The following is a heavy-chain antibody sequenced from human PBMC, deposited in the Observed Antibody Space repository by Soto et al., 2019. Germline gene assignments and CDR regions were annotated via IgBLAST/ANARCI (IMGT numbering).Heavy chain of an antibody. CDR2: INPSGGST. D-gene: IGHD3-3*01. V-gene: IGHV1-46*01. CDR1: GYTFTSYY. CDR3: ARGSILEWLLSPADY. J-gene: IGHJ4*02. Sequence: ASVKVSCKASGYTFTSYYMHWVRQAPGQGLEWMGIINPSGGSTSYAQKFQGRVTMTRDTSTSTVYMELSSLRSEDTAVYYCARGSILEWLLSPADYWGQGTLVTVSS.